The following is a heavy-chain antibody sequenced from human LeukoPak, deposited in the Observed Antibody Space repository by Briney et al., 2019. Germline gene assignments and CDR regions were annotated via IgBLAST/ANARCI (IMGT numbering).Heavy chain of an antibody. CDR3: ATLNTMADAFDI. J-gene: IGHJ3*02. D-gene: IGHD3-10*01. V-gene: IGHV1-24*01. CDR1: GYTLTELS. CDR2: FDPEDGET. Sequence: ASVKVSCKVSGYTLTELSMHWVRQAPGKGLEWMGGFDPEDGETIYAQKFQGRVTMTEDTFTDTAYMELSSLRSEDTAVYYCATLNTMADAFDIWGQGTMVTVSS.